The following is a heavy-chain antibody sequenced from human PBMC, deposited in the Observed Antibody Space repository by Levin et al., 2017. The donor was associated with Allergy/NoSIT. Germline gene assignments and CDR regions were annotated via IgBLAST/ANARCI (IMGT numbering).Heavy chain of an antibody. D-gene: IGHD4-11*01. V-gene: IGHV1-69*04. CDR1: GGTFTSYN. Sequence: SVKVSCKASGGTFTSYNINWVRRAPGEGLEWMGRIIPSVDLTNYAEKFQGRVTITADKSTSTAYMELSSLRSEDTAIYYCAREVSTVTIDRFDSWGQGTLVTVSS. CDR3: AREVSTVTIDRFDS. CDR2: IIPSVDLT. J-gene: IGHJ4*02.